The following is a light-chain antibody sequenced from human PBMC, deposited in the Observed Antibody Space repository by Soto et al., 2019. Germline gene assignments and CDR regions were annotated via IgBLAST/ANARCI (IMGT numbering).Light chain of an antibody. CDR3: LQNNSYPWT. V-gene: IGKV1-17*03. CDR1: QDISHY. J-gene: IGKJ1*01. Sequence: DIQVTQSPSAMSASVGDRVTITCRASQDISHYLAWFQQKPGKVPKRLIFAVSNLESGVPSRFRGSGSGTEFTLTITSLQHEDFATYYCLQNNSYPWTFGQGTKVDIK. CDR2: AVS.